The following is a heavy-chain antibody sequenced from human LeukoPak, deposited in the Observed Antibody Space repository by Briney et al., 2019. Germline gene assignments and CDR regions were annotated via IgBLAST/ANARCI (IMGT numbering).Heavy chain of an antibody. CDR3: AREGSAVAGIGFDY. CDR1: GYTFTSYD. D-gene: IGHD6-19*01. J-gene: IGHJ4*02. CDR2: MNPNGGNT. Sequence: GASVKVSCKASGYTFTSYDINWVRQATGQGLEWMGWMNPNGGNTGYAQKFQGRVTITRNTPISTAYMELSSLRSEDTAVYYCAREGSAVAGIGFDYWGQGTLVTVSS. V-gene: IGHV1-8*03.